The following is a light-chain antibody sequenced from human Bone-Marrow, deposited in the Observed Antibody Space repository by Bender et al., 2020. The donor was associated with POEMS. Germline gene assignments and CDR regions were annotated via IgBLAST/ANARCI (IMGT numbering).Light chain of an antibody. Sequence: SYELTQPPSVSVSPGQTARITCSGDALPKQYAYWYQQKPGQAPVLVIYKDSERPSGIPERFSGSSSGTTVSLTISGVQAEDEADYYCPSADSSATYWVFGGGTKLTVL. V-gene: IGLV3-25*03. CDR3: PSADSSATYWV. J-gene: IGLJ3*02. CDR2: KDS. CDR1: ALPKQY.